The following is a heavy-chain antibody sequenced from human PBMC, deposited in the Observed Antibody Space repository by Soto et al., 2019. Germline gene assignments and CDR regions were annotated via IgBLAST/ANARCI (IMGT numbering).Heavy chain of an antibody. V-gene: IGHV4-59*01. CDR1: GGCISSYY. CDR3: ARRLEVEQQTGEKYYYYYMDV. D-gene: IGHD6-13*01. Sequence: PSETLSLTCTVSGGCISSYYWRWIRQPPGKGLEWIGYIYYSGSTNYNPSLKSRVTISVDTSKNQFSLKLSSVTAADTAVYYCARRLEVEQQTGEKYYYYYMDVWGKGTTVTVSS. CDR2: IYYSGST. J-gene: IGHJ6*03.